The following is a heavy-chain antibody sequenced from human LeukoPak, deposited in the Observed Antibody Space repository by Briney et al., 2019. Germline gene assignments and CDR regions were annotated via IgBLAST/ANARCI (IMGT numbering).Heavy chain of an antibody. J-gene: IGHJ4*02. CDR2: ISSSSSYI. CDR1: GFTFDDYG. Sequence: GGSLRLSCAASGFTFDDYGMSWVRQAPGKGLEWVSSISSSSSYIYYADSVKGRFTISRDNAKNSLYLQMNSLRAEDTAVYYCARDRGSYGYWIDYWGQGTLVTVSS. D-gene: IGHD5-18*01. CDR3: ARDRGSYGYWIDY. V-gene: IGHV3-21*01.